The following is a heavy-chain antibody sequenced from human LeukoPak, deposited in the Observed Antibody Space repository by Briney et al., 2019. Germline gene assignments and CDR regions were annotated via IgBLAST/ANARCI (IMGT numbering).Heavy chain of an antibody. CDR1: GFTFSSYS. Sequence: PGGSLRLSCAASGFTFSSYSMNWVRQAPGKGLEWVSSISSSSSYIYYADSVKGRFTISRDNAKNSLYLQMNSLRAEDTAVYYCARDGTYCSSTSCYPDYWGQGTLVTVSS. J-gene: IGHJ4*02. V-gene: IGHV3-21*01. D-gene: IGHD2-2*01. CDR2: ISSSSSYI. CDR3: ARDGTYCSSTSCYPDY.